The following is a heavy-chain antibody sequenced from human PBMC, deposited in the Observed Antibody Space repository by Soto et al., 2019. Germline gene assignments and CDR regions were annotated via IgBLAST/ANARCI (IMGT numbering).Heavy chain of an antibody. CDR1: GYTFSSYG. V-gene: IGHV1-18*01. D-gene: IGHD3-22*01. CDR2: ISPYDDDT. Sequence: QAQLVQSGPEVKKPGASVKVSCKASGYTFSSYGISWLRQAPGQGLEWLGWISPYDDDTKYAQNLQGRVRMTTDTSTRTVYMDLRSLRSDDTAIYYCARGGYYDSSGSRNYHYYGMDVWGQGTTVTVSS. CDR3: ARGGYYDSSGSRNYHYYGMDV. J-gene: IGHJ6*02.